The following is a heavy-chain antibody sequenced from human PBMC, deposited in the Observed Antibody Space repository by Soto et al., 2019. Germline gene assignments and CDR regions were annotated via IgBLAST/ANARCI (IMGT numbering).Heavy chain of an antibody. D-gene: IGHD3-16*01. CDR3: ARAAYGHGSDG. CDR2: ITNKIDGYTT. J-gene: IGHJ6*02. Sequence: EMQMVESGGGLVQPGGSLRLSCAASGFTFSDHYMDWVRQAPGKGLEWVGHITNKIDGYTTSYAASVEGRFIVSRDDSRNSLFLQMNNLTMEDTALDFCARAAYGHGSDGWGQGSTVIVSS. CDR1: GFTFSDHY. V-gene: IGHV3-72*01.